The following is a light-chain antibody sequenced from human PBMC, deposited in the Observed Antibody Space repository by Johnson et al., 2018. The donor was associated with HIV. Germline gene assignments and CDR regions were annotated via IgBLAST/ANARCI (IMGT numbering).Light chain of an antibody. Sequence: QSVLTQPPSVSAAPGQKVTISCSGSSSNIGNSYVSWYQQLPGTAPKLLIYDNNKRPSGIPDRFSGSKSGTSATLGITGLQTGDEADYYCGTWDSRLRNVFGTGTKVTVL. CDR1: SSNIGNSY. V-gene: IGLV1-51*01. CDR2: DNN. CDR3: GTWDSRLRNV. J-gene: IGLJ1*01.